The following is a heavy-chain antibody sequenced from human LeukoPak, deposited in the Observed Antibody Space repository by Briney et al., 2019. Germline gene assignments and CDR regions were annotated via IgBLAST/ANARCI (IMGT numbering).Heavy chain of an antibody. Sequence: PGGSLRLSCAASGFTFSSYWMSWVRQAPGKGLEWVANIKRDGSDKYYVGSVEGRFTISRDNDKNSLYLQMNSLRAEDTAVYYCVLNYGSGSYYLPLWGQGTLVTVSS. D-gene: IGHD3-10*01. J-gene: IGHJ4*02. V-gene: IGHV3-7*01. CDR3: VLNYGSGSYYLPL. CDR1: GFTFSSYW. CDR2: IKRDGSDK.